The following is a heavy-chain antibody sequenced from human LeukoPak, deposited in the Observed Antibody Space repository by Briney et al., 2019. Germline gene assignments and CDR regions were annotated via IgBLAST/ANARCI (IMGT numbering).Heavy chain of an antibody. CDR1: GFTFNAFG. J-gene: IGHJ4*02. D-gene: IGHD2-21*02. Sequence: PGGSLRLSCAASGFTFNAFGMNWVRQAPGKGLEWVSYIGTTSGAIYYADSVKGRFTISRDRAKNSLYLQMNSLRAEDTAVYYCARFRTWGDKAFDYWGQGTLVTVSS. CDR2: IGTTSGAI. V-gene: IGHV3-48*01. CDR3: ARFRTWGDKAFDY.